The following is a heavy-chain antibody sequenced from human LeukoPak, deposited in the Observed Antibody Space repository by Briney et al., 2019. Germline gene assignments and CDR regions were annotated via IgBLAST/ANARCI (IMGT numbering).Heavy chain of an antibody. CDR2: FITSVGTA. V-gene: IGHV1-69*05. CDR3: ARGGEAVAGKVSAYNWFDP. Sequence: SVKLSCKGSGGTFTSYAISWVRQAPGQGLEWMGGFITSVGTANYAQKFPGRVTITTDKSTSTAYMGLSSLRSEDTAVYYCARGGEAVAGKVSAYNWFDPWGQGTLVTVSS. CDR1: GGTFTSYA. J-gene: IGHJ5*02. D-gene: IGHD6-19*01.